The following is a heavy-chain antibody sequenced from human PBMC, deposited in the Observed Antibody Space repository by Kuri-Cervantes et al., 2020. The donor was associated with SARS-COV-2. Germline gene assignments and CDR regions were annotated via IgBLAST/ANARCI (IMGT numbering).Heavy chain of an antibody. Sequence: GESLKISCAASGFTFSSYGMHWVRQAPGKGLEWVSGINWNGGSTGYADSVKGRFTISRDNAKNSLYLQMNSLRAEDTALYYCATGVAHQPEYWGQGTLVTVSS. CDR1: GFTFSSYG. CDR2: INWNGGST. J-gene: IGHJ4*02. CDR3: ATGVAHQPEY. V-gene: IGHV3-20*04.